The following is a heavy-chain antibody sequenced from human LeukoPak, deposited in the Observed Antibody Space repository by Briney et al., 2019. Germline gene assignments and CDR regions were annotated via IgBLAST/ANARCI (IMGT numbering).Heavy chain of an antibody. CDR2: IYPGDSDT. Sequence: VESLKISSKGSGYSFTSYWIGWVRQMPGKGLEWMGIIYPGDSDTRYSPSFQGQVTISADKSISTAYLQWSSLKASDTAMYYCPRRVGAMGRNWFDPWGQGTLVTVSS. V-gene: IGHV5-51*01. J-gene: IGHJ5*02. CDR1: GYSFTSYW. CDR3: PRRVGAMGRNWFDP. D-gene: IGHD1-26*01.